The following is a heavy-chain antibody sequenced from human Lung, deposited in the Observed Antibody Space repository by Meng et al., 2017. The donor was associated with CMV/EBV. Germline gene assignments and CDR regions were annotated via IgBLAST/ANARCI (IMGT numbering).Heavy chain of an antibody. CDR2: IIPIFGTA. CDR1: GGTXSSYA. D-gene: IGHD6-13*01. CDR3: ASCPSSSSSNYYYYYGMDV. V-gene: IGHV1-69*05. J-gene: IGHJ6*02. Sequence: SXXVSXKASGGTXSSYAISWVRQAPGQGLEWMGGIIPIFGTANYAQKFQGRVTITTDESTSTAYMELSSLRSEDTAVYYCASCPSSSSSNYYYYYGMDVWXQGTXVTVSS.